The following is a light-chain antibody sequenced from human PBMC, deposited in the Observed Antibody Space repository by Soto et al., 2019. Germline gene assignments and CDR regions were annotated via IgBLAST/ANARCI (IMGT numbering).Light chain of an antibody. V-gene: IGKV3-11*01. CDR2: GAS. J-gene: IGKJ5*01. CDR1: QSVSSY. Sequence: EVVLAQSPGTLSLSPGARATLSCRASQSVSSYLAWYQQKPGQAPRLLIYGASSRATGIPARFSGSGSGTDFTLTISSLEPEDFAVYYCQQRSNWPITFGQGTRLEIK. CDR3: QQRSNWPIT.